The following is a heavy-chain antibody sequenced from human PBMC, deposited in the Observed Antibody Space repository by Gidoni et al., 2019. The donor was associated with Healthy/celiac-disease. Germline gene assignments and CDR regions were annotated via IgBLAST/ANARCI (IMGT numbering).Heavy chain of an antibody. CDR3: TMRYCSGGSCYSGGLVY. CDR2: IRSKAYGGTT. CDR1: GFTVGDYA. D-gene: IGHD2-15*01. J-gene: IGHJ4*02. Sequence: EVQLVESGGGLVKPGRSLRLSCTASGFTVGDYAMSWFRQAPGKGLEWVGFIRSKAYGGTTEYAASVKGRFTISRDDSKSIAYLQMNSLKTEDTAVYYCTMRYCSGGSCYSGGLVYWGQGTLVTVSS. V-gene: IGHV3-49*05.